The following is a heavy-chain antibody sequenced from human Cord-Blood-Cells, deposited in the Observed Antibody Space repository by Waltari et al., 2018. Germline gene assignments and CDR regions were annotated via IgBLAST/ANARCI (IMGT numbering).Heavy chain of an antibody. CDR3: ARERIAVAGMGDAFDI. CDR2: IIPIFGTA. Sequence: QVQLVQSGAEVKKPGSSVKVSCKAYGGTFSSYAISWVRQAPGQGLEWMGGIIPIFGTANYAQKFQGRVTITADESTSTAYMELSSLRSEDTAVYYCARERIAVAGMGDAFDIWGQGTMVTVSS. V-gene: IGHV1-69*01. CDR1: GGTFSSYA. J-gene: IGHJ3*02. D-gene: IGHD6-19*01.